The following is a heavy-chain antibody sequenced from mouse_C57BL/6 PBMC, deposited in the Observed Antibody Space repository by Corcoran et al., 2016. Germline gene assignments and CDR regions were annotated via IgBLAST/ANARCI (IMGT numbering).Heavy chain of an antibody. CDR3: ARKETGSFAY. D-gene: IGHD4-1*01. J-gene: IGHJ3*01. CDR2: INPNNGGT. V-gene: IGHV1-26*01. CDR1: GYTFTDYY. Sequence: EVQLQQSGPELVKPGASVKISCKASGYTFTDYYMNWVKQSHGKSLEWIGDINPNNGGTSYNQKFKGKATLTVDKCSSTAYMELRSLTSEDSAVYYCARKETGSFAYWGQGTLVTVSA.